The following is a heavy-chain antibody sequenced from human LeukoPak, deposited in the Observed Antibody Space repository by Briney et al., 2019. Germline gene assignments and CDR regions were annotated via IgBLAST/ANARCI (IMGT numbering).Heavy chain of an antibody. CDR2: IWYDGSNK. D-gene: IGHD6-13*01. CDR1: GFTFTSYG. J-gene: IGHJ4*02. Sequence: PGGSLRLSCAASGFTFTSYGMHWVRQAPGKGLEWVAVIWYDGSNKYYADSVKGRFTISRDNSKNTLYLQMNSLRAEDTAVYYCARDPIAAVRFDYWDQGTLVTVSS. V-gene: IGHV3-33*01. CDR3: ARDPIAAVRFDY.